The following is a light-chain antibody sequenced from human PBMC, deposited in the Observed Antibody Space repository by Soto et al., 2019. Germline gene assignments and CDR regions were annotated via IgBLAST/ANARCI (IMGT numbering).Light chain of an antibody. CDR3: QQYNNWWA. CDR2: SAS. Sequence: EIWRTQSPATLSVCPVERATVCFRASQSVSSNLAWFQQKPGQAPRLLIYSASTRATGIPARFSGSGSGTEFTLTISSLQSEDFAVYYCQQYNNWWAFGQGTKVDIK. V-gene: IGKV3-15*01. J-gene: IGKJ1*01. CDR1: QSVSSN.